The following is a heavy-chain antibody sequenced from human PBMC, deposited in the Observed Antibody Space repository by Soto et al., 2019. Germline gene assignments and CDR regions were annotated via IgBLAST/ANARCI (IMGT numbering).Heavy chain of an antibody. CDR2: IKQDGFEE. D-gene: IGHD1-26*01. Sequence: PGGSLRLSCAASGFTFSSYWMSWVRQAPGKGLEWVAYIKQDGFEEAYVDSVKGRFTISRDNAKNSLYLQMNSLRAEDTAVYYCARDRKQPFYSRTYSAFEYWGQGTLVTVSS. J-gene: IGHJ4*02. V-gene: IGHV3-7*01. CDR3: ARDRKQPFYSRTYSAFEY. CDR1: GFTFSSYW.